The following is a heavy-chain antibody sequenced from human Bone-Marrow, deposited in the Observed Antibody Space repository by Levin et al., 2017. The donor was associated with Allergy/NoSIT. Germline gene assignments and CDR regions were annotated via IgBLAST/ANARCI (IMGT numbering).Heavy chain of an antibody. CDR3: ERGGTSSNDY. CDR1: GYTFSDYY. J-gene: IGHJ4*02. CDR2: INPKRGDA. D-gene: IGHD6-13*01. Sequence: GESLKISCTVSGYTFSDYYMHWVRQAPGQGLEWMGWINPKRGDANTAQKFEGRVVLTRDTSISTAYMEVRRLRSDDTALYYCERGGTSSNDYWGQGTLVTVSS. V-gene: IGHV1-2*02.